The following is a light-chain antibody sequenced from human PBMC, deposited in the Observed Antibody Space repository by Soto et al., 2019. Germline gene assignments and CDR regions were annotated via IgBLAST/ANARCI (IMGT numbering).Light chain of an antibody. CDR2: GAS. V-gene: IGKV3-15*01. CDR3: QQYYNWPPIT. J-gene: IGKJ5*01. Sequence: EIVMTQSPATLSVSPGERATLSCRASQSVSSNLAWYQQKPGQAPRLLIYGASTRATGIPARFSCSGSGTGFTLTISGLQSEDFAVYYCQQYYNWPPITFGQGTRLEIK. CDR1: QSVSSN.